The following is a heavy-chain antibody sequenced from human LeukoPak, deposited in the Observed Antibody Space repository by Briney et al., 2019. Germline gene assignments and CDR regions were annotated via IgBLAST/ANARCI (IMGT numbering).Heavy chain of an antibody. CDR2: TYYRSKWYN. Sequence: PSQTLSLTCAISGDSVSSNSAAWNWIRQSPSRGLEWLGRTYYRSKWYNDHAVSVKSRITINPDTSKNQFSLQLNSVTPEDTAVYYCARDEWLVRGGGFDYWGQGTLVTVSS. J-gene: IGHJ4*02. CDR1: GDSVSSNSAA. D-gene: IGHD6-19*01. V-gene: IGHV6-1*01. CDR3: ARDEWLVRGGGFDY.